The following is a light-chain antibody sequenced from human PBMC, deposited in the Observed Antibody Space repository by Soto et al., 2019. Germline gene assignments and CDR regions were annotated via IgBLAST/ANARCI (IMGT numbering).Light chain of an antibody. CDR1: QSLVYGRGNIY. V-gene: IGKV2-30*01. Sequence: DVAMHPSPLSLPVTLGQPASISCRSCQSLVYGRGNIYLNWLQQRPGQSPRRLIYYVSNRDSGVPDKFSGGGSSTHVALNISRVDDDEVGVYYCNQGAHRPFTLDPVTKLDIK. CDR2: YVS. CDR3: NQGAHRPFT. J-gene: IGKJ3*01.